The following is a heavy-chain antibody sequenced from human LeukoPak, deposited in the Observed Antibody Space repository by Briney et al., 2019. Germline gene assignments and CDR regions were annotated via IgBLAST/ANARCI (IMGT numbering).Heavy chain of an antibody. CDR1: GFTVSSNS. CDR3: ASNPAGTRVLDL. V-gene: IGHV3-53*01. CDR2: IYSGGGT. J-gene: IGHJ2*01. D-gene: IGHD6-19*01. Sequence: GGSLRLSCAASGFTVSSNSMSWVRQAPGKGLEWVSVIYSGGGTYYADSVKGRFTISRDNSKNTLYLQMNSLRAEDTAVYYCASNPAGTRVLDLWGRGTLVTVSS.